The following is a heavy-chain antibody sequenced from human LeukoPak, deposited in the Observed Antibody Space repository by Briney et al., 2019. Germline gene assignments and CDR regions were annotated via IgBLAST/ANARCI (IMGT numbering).Heavy chain of an antibody. V-gene: IGHV3-21*01. CDR1: GFTFSSYS. D-gene: IGHD3-22*01. CDR3: ARDIPYYYDSSGYYAPVD. J-gene: IGHJ4*02. Sequence: GGSLRLSCAASGFTFSSYSMNWVRQAPGKGLEWVSSISSSSSCIYYADSVKGRFTISRDNAKNSLYLQMNSLRAEDTAVYYCARDIPYYYDSSGYYAPVDWGQGTLVTVSS. CDR2: ISSSSSCI.